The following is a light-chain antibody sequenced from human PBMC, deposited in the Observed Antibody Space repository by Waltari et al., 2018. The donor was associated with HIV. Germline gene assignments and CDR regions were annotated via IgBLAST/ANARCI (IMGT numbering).Light chain of an antibody. CDR1: PSNIGTDY. CDR2: DNN. Sequence: QSVLTQPPSVSAAPGQQVTIPCPGSPSNIGTDYVTWSQHVPGAAPRLLSYDNNKRPSGIPDRFSGSRSGTSATLGITGLQTGDEAHYYCGTWDRSLSAAVFGGGTKLTVL. V-gene: IGLV1-51*01. J-gene: IGLJ3*02. CDR3: GTWDRSLSAAV.